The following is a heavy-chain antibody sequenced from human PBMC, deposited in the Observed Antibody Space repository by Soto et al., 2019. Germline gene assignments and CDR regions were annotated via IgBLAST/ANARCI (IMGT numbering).Heavy chain of an antibody. Sequence: PSETLSLTCAVSGGSISSSNWWSWVRQPPGKGLEWIGEIYHSGSTNYNPSLKSRVTISVDKSKNQFSLKLSSVTAADTAVYYCASAYCGGDCYPNGFDPWGQGTLVTVSS. CDR3: ASAYCGGDCYPNGFDP. CDR1: GGSISSSNW. CDR2: IYHSGST. V-gene: IGHV4-4*02. J-gene: IGHJ5*02. D-gene: IGHD2-21*02.